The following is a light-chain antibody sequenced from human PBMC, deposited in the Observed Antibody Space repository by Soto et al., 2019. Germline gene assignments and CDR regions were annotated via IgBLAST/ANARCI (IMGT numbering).Light chain of an antibody. CDR3: QQYGSSALYT. CDR2: GAS. Sequence: EIVLTQSPGTLSLSPGERATLSCRASQSVSSSYLAWYQQKPGQAPRLRIYGASGRATGIPDRFSGSGSGTDFTITISRLEPEDFAVYYCQQYGSSALYTFGQGTKLEIK. CDR1: QSVSSSY. J-gene: IGKJ2*01. V-gene: IGKV3-20*01.